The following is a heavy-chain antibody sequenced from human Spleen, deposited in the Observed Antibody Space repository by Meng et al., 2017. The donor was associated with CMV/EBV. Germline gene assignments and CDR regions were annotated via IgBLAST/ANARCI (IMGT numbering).Heavy chain of an antibody. CDR2: IYSGGSST. Sequence: GESLQLSCSASGFTFSSYAMSWVRQAPGKGLEWVAVIYSGGSSTYYADSVKGRFTISRDNSKNTMYLQMNSLRAEETSVYYCETAMAPDYGMDVWGQGTTVTVSS. J-gene: IGHJ6*02. D-gene: IGHD3-10*01. CDR3: ETAMAPDYGMDV. V-gene: IGHV3-23*03. CDR1: GFTFSSYA.